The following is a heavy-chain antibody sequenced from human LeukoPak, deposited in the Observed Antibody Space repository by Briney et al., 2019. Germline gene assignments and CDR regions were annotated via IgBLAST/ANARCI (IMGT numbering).Heavy chain of an antibody. J-gene: IGHJ5*02. CDR2: IYYSESP. D-gene: IGHD2-15*01. Sequence: SETLYLTCTGSGDSITRGDYYWSWLRQPPGKGLESIEYIYYSESPYFNPSLKRRVTFSVDSSKTHFSLKLTSVTAADTAVYYCARMVAATNWFDPWGRGTLVTVSS. CDR3: ARMVAATNWFDP. V-gene: IGHV4-30-4*01. CDR1: GDSITRGDYY.